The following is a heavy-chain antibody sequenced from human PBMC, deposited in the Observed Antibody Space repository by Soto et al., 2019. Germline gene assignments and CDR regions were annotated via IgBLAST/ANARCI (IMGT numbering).Heavy chain of an antibody. CDR3: ARTISSYSSSSGDYYYYMDV. J-gene: IGHJ6*03. V-gene: IGHV4-59*08. D-gene: IGHD6-6*01. CDR2: IYYSGST. CDR1: GGSISSYY. Sequence: SATLSLTCTVSGGSISSYYWSWIRQPPGKGLEWIGYIYYSGSTNYNPSLKSRVTISVDTSKNQFSLKLSSVTAADTAVYYCARTISSYSSSSGDYYYYMDVWGKGTTVTVSS.